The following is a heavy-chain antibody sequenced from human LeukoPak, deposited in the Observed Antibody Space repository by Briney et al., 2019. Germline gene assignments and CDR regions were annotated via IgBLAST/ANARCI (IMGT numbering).Heavy chain of an antibody. CDR3: ARLPMRRSSSALYFDY. CDR2: IYYSGST. Sequence: SETLSLTCTVSGGSISSSSYYWGWIRQPPGKGLEWIGSIYYSGSTYYNPSLKSRVTISVDTSKNQFSLKLSSVTAADTAVYYCARLPMRRSSSALYFDYWGQGTLVTVSS. D-gene: IGHD6-6*01. V-gene: IGHV4-39*01. CDR1: GGSISSSSYY. J-gene: IGHJ4*02.